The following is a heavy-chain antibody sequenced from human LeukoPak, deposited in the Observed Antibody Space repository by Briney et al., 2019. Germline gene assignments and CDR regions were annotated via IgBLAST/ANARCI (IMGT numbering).Heavy chain of an antibody. CDR3: ARDQEYSYGYYFDY. CDR2: INHSGST. V-gene: IGHV4-34*01. CDR1: GGSFSGYD. D-gene: IGHD5-18*01. Sequence: KTSETLSLTCAIYGGSFSGYDWSWIRQPRGKGLEWIGEINHSGSTNYNPSLKSRVTISVDTSKNQFSLKLSSVTAADTAVYYCARDQEYSYGYYFDYWGQGTLVTVSS. J-gene: IGHJ4*02.